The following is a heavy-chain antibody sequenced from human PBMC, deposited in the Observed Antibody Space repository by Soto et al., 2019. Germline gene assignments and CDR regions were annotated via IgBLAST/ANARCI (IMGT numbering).Heavy chain of an antibody. CDR2: ISGGGGST. J-gene: IGHJ3*01. CDR1: GFTFNTYA. V-gene: IGHV3-23*01. CDR3: AKGFIVVVTAIRPDDNCDV. D-gene: IGHD2-21*02. Sequence: EVQLLESGGGLVQPGGSLRLSCAASGFTFNTYAMNWVRQVPGTGLEWVASISGGGGSTYYADSVKGRFTISRDTYKNTLYLQMNSRRAENTAVYYCAKGFIVVVTAIRPDDNCDVCGQGTRFTVSS.